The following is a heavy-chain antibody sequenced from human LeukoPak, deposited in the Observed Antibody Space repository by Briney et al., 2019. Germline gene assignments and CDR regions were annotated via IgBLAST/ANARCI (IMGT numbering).Heavy chain of an antibody. CDR3: ARDGYNPIDY. J-gene: IGHJ4*02. Sequence: SETLSLTCTVSGGSISSSSYYWGWIRQPPGKGLEWIANIYYSGSTYYNPSLKSRVTISVDMSKNQFSLKLSSVTAADTAVYYCARDGYNPIDYWGQGTLSPSPQ. V-gene: IGHV4-39*07. CDR1: GGSISSSSYY. D-gene: IGHD5-24*01. CDR2: IYYSGST.